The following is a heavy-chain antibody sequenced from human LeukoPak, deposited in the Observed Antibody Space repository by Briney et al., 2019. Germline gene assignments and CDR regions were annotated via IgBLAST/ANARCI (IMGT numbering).Heavy chain of an antibody. CDR1: GGSISSGGYS. CDR2: IYHSGST. CDR3: ATSPKGNREAFDY. J-gene: IGHJ4*02. Sequence: PSQTLSLTCAVSGGSISSGGYSWSWLRQPPGKGLEWIGYIYHSGSTYYNPSLKSRVTISVDTSKNQFSLKLSSVTAADTAVYYCATSPKGNREAFDYWGQGTLVTVSS. D-gene: IGHD5-24*01. V-gene: IGHV4-30-2*05.